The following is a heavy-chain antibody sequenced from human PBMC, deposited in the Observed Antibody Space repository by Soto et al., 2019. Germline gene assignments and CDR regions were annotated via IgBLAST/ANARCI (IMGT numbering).Heavy chain of an antibody. Sequence: GGSLRLSCAASGFTFSSYAMSWVRQAPGKGLEWVSAISGSGGSTYYADSVKDRFTISRDNSKNTLYLQMNSLRAEDTAVYYCAKDRAEGQQLSIFGYWGQGTLVTVSS. D-gene: IGHD6-13*01. CDR1: GFTFSSYA. V-gene: IGHV3-23*01. CDR2: ISGSGGST. CDR3: AKDRAEGQQLSIFGY. J-gene: IGHJ4*02.